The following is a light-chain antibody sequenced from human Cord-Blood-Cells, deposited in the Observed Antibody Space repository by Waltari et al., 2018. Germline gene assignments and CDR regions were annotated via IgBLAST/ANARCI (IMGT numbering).Light chain of an antibody. V-gene: IGKV1-33*01. CDR2: DAS. J-gene: IGKJ5*01. Sequence: DIQMTQSPSSLSASVGDRVTITCQASQDISNYLNWYQQKPGKAPKLLIYDASNLETGVPSRVSGSGSGTDFTFTISSLQPEDIATYYCQQYDNLPITVDQGTRLEIK. CDR3: QQYDNLPIT. CDR1: QDISNY.